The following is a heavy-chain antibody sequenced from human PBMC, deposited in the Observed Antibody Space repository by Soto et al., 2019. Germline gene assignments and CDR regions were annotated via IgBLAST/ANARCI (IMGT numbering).Heavy chain of an antibody. CDR1: GFTFSGSA. V-gene: IGHV3-23*01. CDR2: ITSRGSEV. Sequence: VQLLESGGGLVQPGGSLRLSCAASGFTFSGSAMTWVRQAPGKWLEYVSSITSRGSEVFHAASVKGRFTMSRDNSKNWLYLQMKSLRSEDTAVYYCAKEGYDSGWYWDSWGQGALVTGSS. CDR3: AKEGYDSGWYWDS. J-gene: IGHJ4*02. D-gene: IGHD6-19*01.